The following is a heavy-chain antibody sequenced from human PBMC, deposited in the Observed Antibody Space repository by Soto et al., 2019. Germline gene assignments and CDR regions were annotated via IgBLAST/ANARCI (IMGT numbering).Heavy chain of an antibody. CDR3: AGYGDYSREYFRH. CDR1: GFTFSSYA. Sequence: QVQLVESGGGVVQPGRSLRLSCAASGFTFSSYAMHWVRQAPGKGLEWVAVISYDGSNKYYADSVKGRFTISRDNSKNTLYLQMNSLRAEDTAVYYCAGYGDYSREYFRHWGQGTLVTVSS. CDR2: ISYDGSNK. V-gene: IGHV3-30-3*01. D-gene: IGHD4-17*01. J-gene: IGHJ1*01.